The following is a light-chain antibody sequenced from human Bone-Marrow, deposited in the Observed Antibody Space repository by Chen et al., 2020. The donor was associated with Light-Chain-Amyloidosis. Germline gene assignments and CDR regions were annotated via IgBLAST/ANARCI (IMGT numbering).Light chain of an antibody. V-gene: IGLV3-21*02. CDR2: DDS. CDR3: QVWDRSSDRPV. J-gene: IGLJ3*02. Sequence: SYVLTQPSSVSVAPGQTATIACGGNNIGSTSVHWYQQTPGQAPLLVVYDDSDRPSGIHERLSDSNSRNTATLTISRVEAGDEADYYCQVWDRSSDRPVFGGGTKLTVL. CDR1: NIGSTS.